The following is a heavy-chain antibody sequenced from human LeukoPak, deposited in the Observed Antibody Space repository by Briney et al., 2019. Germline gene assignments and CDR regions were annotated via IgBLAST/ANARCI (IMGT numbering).Heavy chain of an antibody. J-gene: IGHJ4*02. D-gene: IGHD6-19*01. CDR1: GGSISSYY. CDR2: IFDSGSTST. CDR3: ARSNGYSSGWHDY. Sequence: PPETLSLTCTVSGGSISSYYWSWIRQPPGKGLEWIGYIFDSGSTSTSYNPSLKSRVTISVDMSKNQFSLKLSSVTAADTAVFYCARSNGYSSGWHDYWGQGTLVTVSS. V-gene: IGHV4-59*08.